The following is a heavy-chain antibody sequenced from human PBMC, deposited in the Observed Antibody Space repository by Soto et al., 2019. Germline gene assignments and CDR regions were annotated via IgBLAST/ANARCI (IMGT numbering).Heavy chain of an antibody. CDR2: INSDGSST. CDR3: ARGPVVVPAANARLDY. D-gene: IGHD2-2*01. CDR1: GFTLSSYW. Sequence: GSLRLSCAASGFTLSSYWMHWVRQAPGKGLVWVSRINSDGSSTSYADSVKGRFTISRDNAKNTLYLQMNSLRAEDTAVYYCARGPVVVPAANARLDYWGQGTLVTVSS. J-gene: IGHJ4*02. V-gene: IGHV3-74*01.